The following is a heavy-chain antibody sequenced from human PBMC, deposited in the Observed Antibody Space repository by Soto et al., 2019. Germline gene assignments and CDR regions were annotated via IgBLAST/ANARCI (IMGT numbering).Heavy chain of an antibody. D-gene: IGHD6-19*01. V-gene: IGHV1-8*01. Sequence: QVQLMQSGAEVKKPGASVKVSCKASGYTFTSYDINWVRQATGQGLEWMGWMNPNSGNTGYAQKFQGRVTMTRNTSISTAYMELSSLRSEDTAVYYGARERSSGWYVDYWGQGTLVTVSS. CDR1: GYTFTSYD. J-gene: IGHJ4*02. CDR2: MNPNSGNT. CDR3: ARERSSGWYVDY.